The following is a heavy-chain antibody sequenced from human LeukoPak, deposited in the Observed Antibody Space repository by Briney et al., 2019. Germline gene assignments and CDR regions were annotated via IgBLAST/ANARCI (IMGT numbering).Heavy chain of an antibody. Sequence: GGSLRLSCAASGFTFSTYTMNWVRQAPGKGLEWVPSISSSSSYMYYVDSVKGRFTISRDNAKNSLSLQMNSLRAEDTAVYYCARGADYHILTGPYDYWGQGTLVTVSS. CDR3: ARGADYHILTGPYDY. D-gene: IGHD3-9*01. CDR1: GFTFSTYT. J-gene: IGHJ4*02. V-gene: IGHV3-21*01. CDR2: ISSSSSYM.